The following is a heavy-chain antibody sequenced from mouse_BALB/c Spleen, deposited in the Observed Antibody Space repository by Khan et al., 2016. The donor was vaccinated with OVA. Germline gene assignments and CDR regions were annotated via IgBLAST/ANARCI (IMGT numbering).Heavy chain of an antibody. V-gene: IGHV5-6*01. CDR2: INTGGAYT. D-gene: IGHD1-1*01. CDR1: GFTFSTYG. CDR3: ARRAYYYNSEGFAY. J-gene: IGHJ3*01. Sequence: VELVESGGDFVRPGGSLKLSCAASGFTFSTYGMSWVRQTPDKRLEWVATINTGGAYTYYPDSVKGRFTISRDNAKNTLYLQLSSLKSEDTAIYYCARRAYYYNSEGFAYWGQGTLVTVSA.